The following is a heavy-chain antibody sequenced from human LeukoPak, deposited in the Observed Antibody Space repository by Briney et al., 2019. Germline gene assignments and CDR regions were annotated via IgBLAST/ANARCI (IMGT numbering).Heavy chain of an antibody. CDR2: IYPGDSDT. V-gene: IGHV5-51*01. Sequence: GESLKISCKGSGYSFTSYWIDWVRQMPGKGLEWMGIIYPGDSDTRYSPSFQGQVTISADKSISTAYLQWSSLKASDTAMYYCARHNYRVPAATWLYGYYYYMDVWGKGTTVTVSS. J-gene: IGHJ6*03. CDR1: GYSFTSYW. CDR3: ARHNYRVPAATWLYGYYYYMDV. D-gene: IGHD2-2*01.